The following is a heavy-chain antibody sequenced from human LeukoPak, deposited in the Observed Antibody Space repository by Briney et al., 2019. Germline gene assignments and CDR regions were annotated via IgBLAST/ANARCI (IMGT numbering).Heavy chain of an antibody. CDR1: GLTFSSYG. CDR3: AKENAQRSQWLAYYYYMDV. Sequence: PGGSLRLSCAASGLTFSSYGMSWVRQAPGKGLEWVSAISGSGGSTYYADSVKGRFTISRDNAKNTLYLQMNSLRAEDTAVYYCAKENAQRSQWLAYYYYMDVWGKGTTVTVSS. J-gene: IGHJ6*03. CDR2: ISGSGGST. V-gene: IGHV3-23*01. D-gene: IGHD6-19*01.